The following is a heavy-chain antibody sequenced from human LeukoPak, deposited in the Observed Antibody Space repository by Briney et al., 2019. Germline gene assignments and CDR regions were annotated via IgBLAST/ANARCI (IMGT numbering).Heavy chain of an antibody. CDR2: IYTSGST. Sequence: SETLSLTCAVYGGSFSGYYWSWIRQPAGKGLEWIGRIYTSGSTNYNPSLKSRVTMSVDTSKNQFSLKLSSVTAADTAVYYCARERAEMATISDAFDIWGQGTMVTVSS. CDR1: GGSFSGYY. V-gene: IGHV4-4*07. J-gene: IGHJ3*02. D-gene: IGHD5-12*01. CDR3: ARERAEMATISDAFDI.